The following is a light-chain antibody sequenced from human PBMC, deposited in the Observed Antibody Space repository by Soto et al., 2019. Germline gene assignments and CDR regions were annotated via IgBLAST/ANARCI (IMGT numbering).Light chain of an antibody. J-gene: IGLJ1*01. CDR3: QSYDSSLSGYV. Sequence: QSVLTQPPSVSGAPGQRVTISCTGSXSXFGAGYDVHWYQQLPGKAPKLLIYGNSNRPSGVPDRFSGSKSGTSASLAITGLQAEDEADYYCQSYDSSLSGYVFGTGTKVTVL. CDR2: GNS. CDR1: XSXFGAGYD. V-gene: IGLV1-40*01.